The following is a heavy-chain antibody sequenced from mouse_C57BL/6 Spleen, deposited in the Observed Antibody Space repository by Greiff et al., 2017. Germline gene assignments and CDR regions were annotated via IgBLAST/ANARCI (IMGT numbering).Heavy chain of an antibody. CDR1: GFTFSDYR. Sequence: EVKLMESGGGLVKPGGSLKLSCAASGFTFSDYRMHWVRQAPEKGLEWVAYISSGSSTIYYADTVKGRFTISRDNAKNTLFLQMTSLRSEDTAMYYCARPDWGYYFDYWGQGTTLTVSS. CDR3: ARPDWGYYFDY. D-gene: IGHD4-1*01. J-gene: IGHJ2*01. V-gene: IGHV5-17*01. CDR2: ISSGSSTI.